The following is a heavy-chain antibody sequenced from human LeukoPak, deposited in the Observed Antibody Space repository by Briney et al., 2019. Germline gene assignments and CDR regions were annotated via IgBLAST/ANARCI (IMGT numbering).Heavy chain of an antibody. CDR1: GGSISSYY. Sequence: PSETLSLTCTVSGGSISSYYWSWIRQPPGKGLEWIGEINHSGSTNYNPSLKSRVTISVDTSKNQFSLKLSSVTAADTAVYYCASLPRAKRWLQLVQNWGQGTLVTVSS. V-gene: IGHV4-34*01. D-gene: IGHD5-24*01. CDR3: ASLPRAKRWLQLVQN. CDR2: INHSGST. J-gene: IGHJ4*02.